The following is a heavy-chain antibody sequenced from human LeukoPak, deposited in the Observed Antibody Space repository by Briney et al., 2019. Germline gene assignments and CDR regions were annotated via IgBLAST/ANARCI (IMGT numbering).Heavy chain of an antibody. CDR1: GSSINNYW. D-gene: IGHD2-15*01. CDR2: IYPADSDI. Sequence: GASPQISCKGSGSSINNYWIAWVRQMPGKGLEWMGIIYPADSDIRYSPSFQGQVTISADKSISTAYLQWNSLKASDTAMYYCARQEYCSGASCYTWFDHWGQGTLVTVSS. CDR3: ARQEYCSGASCYTWFDH. J-gene: IGHJ5*02. V-gene: IGHV5-51*01.